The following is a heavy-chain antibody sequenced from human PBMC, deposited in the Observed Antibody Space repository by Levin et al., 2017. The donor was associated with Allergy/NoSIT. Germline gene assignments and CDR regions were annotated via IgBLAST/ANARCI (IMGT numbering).Heavy chain of an antibody. CDR2: INHSGST. Sequence: PSETLSLTCAVYGGSFSGYYWSWIRQPPGKGLEWIGEINHSGSTNYNPSLKSRVTISVDTSKNQFSLKLSSVTAADTAVYYCARGGYCSGGSCYRRNYYYYGMDVWGQGTTVTVSS. CDR1: GGSFSGYY. J-gene: IGHJ6*02. D-gene: IGHD2-15*01. CDR3: ARGGYCSGGSCYRRNYYYYGMDV. V-gene: IGHV4-34*01.